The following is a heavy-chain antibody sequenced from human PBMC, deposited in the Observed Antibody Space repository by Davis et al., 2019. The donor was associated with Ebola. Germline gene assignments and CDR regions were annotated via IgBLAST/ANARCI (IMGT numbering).Heavy chain of an antibody. V-gene: IGHV6-1*01. J-gene: IGHJ6*04. CDR3: ARGWFRAGMDV. Sequence: PSETLSLTCAISGDSVSSRGAAWNWLRQSPSRGLEWLGRTYYTSQRYNDYAASVKSRTTINPDTSKNHFSLQLNSVIPEETALYYCARGWFRAGMDVWGEGTTVTVSS. D-gene: IGHD3-10*01. CDR2: TYYTSQRYN. CDR1: GDSVSSRGAA.